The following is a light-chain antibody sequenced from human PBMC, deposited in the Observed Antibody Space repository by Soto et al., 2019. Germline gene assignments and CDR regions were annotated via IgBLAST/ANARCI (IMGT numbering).Light chain of an antibody. CDR2: LAS. J-gene: IGKJ4*01. V-gene: IGKV1-9*01. Sequence: IQLTQSPSSLSASVGDRVTITCRASQGISSYLAWYQQKPGKAPKLLIYLASTLQSGVPSSFIGSGSGTDLSLTISSLQPEDVATYYCQYINSFPLSFGGGTKVDIK. CDR1: QGISSY. CDR3: QYINSFPLS.